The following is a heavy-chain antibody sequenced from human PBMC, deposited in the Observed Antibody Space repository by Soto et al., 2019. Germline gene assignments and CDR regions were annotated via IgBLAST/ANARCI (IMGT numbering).Heavy chain of an antibody. Sequence: GGSLRLSCAASGFIFSSSTLSWVRQAPGKGLEWVSCISPSSSYIYYADSVKGRFSISRDNAKNSLFLEMNNLRAEDTAVYYCARDTRDSSAWGQATLVTVSS. V-gene: IGHV3-21*01. CDR1: GFIFSSST. J-gene: IGHJ5*02. CDR3: ARDTRDSSA. CDR2: ISPSSSYI.